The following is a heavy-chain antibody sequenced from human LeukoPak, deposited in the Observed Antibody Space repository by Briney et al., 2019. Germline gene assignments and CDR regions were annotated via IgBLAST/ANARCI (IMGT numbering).Heavy chain of an antibody. CDR1: GFTFSSYA. CDR2: ISYDGSNK. D-gene: IGHD3-9*01. CDR3: AKDHDILTGYSRFDY. Sequence: GRSLRLSCAASGFTFSSYAMHWVRQAPGKGLEWVAVISYDGSNKYYADSVKGRFTISRDNSKNTLYLQMNSLRAEDTAVYYCAKDHDILTGYSRFDYWGQGTLVTVSS. J-gene: IGHJ4*02. V-gene: IGHV3-30*04.